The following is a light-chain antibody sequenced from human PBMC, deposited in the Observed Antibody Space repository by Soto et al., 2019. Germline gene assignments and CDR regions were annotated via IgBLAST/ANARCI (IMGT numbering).Light chain of an antibody. Sequence: EIVLTQSPGTLSLSPGERATLFCRASQSVSSSYFAWYQQKPGQAPRLLIYGASSRATGIPDRFSGSGSGTDFTLTISRLEPEDFAVYYCQQYGSSPLFTFGPGTKVDIK. J-gene: IGKJ3*01. CDR3: QQYGSSPLFT. V-gene: IGKV3-20*01. CDR2: GAS. CDR1: QSVSSSY.